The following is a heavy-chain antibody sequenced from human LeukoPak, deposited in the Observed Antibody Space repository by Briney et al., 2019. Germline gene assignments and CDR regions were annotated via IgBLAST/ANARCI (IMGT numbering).Heavy chain of an antibody. J-gene: IGHJ3*02. Sequence: ASVKLSCKASGYTFTSYAMHWVRQAPGQRLEWMGWINCGNDNTKYSQKLQGRVTITRDTSASTAYMELSSLRSEDSAVYYCARGYYDSSGLSSSGFDIWGQGTMVTVSS. CDR1: GYTFTSYA. V-gene: IGHV1-3*01. D-gene: IGHD3-22*01. CDR2: INCGNDNT. CDR3: ARGYYDSSGLSSSGFDI.